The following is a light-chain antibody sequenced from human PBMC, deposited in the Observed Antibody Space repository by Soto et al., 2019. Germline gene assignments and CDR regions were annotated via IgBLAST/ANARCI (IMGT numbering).Light chain of an antibody. CDR1: SSDLDTYNR. Sequence: QSALTQPRSVSGSPGQSVTISCPGTSSDLDTYNRVSWYQQPPGTAPKLMIYEVTQRPSGVPDRFSGSKSGYRASLAISGLQADDEAIYYCLSYAGSNTLLFGGGTKLTVL. CDR2: EVT. J-gene: IGLJ2*01. CDR3: LSYAGSNTLL. V-gene: IGLV2-18*02.